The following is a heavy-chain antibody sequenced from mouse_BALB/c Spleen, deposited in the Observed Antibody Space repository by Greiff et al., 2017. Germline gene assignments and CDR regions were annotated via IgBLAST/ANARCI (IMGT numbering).Heavy chain of an antibody. J-gene: IGHJ2*01. Sequence: EVQRVESGGGLVKPGGSLKLSCAASGFTFSSYAMSWVRQTPEKRLEWVATISSGGSYTYYPDSVKGRFTISRDNAKNTLYLQMSSLKSEDTAMYYCAKTGDGTRTGFDYWGQGTTLTVSS. CDR1: GFTFSSYA. CDR3: AKTGDGTRTGFDY. CDR2: ISSGGSYT. D-gene: IGHD2-1*01. V-gene: IGHV5-9-3*01.